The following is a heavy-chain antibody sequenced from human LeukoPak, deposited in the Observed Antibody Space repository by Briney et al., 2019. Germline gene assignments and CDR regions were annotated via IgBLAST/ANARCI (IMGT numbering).Heavy chain of an antibody. CDR1: GFSLSTSGVA. J-gene: IGHJ4*02. CDR3: AQTYCSGGSCSYFGY. Sequence: SGPTLVKPTQTLTLTCTFSGFSLSTSGVAVGWIRQPPGKALEWLALIYWDDYKPYSPSLKSRLTITKDTSKNQVVLTMINMDPVDTATYYCAQTYCSGGSCSYFGYWGQGTLVTVSS. D-gene: IGHD2-15*01. V-gene: IGHV2-5*02. CDR2: IYWDDYK.